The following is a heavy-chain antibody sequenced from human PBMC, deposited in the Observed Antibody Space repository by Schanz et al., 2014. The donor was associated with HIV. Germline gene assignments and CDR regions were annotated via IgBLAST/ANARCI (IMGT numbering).Heavy chain of an antibody. Sequence: EVQLLESGGGLVQPGGSLRLSCAASGFTFSSYAMSWVRQAPGKGLEWVSAISGGGAGTYYADSVKGRLTISRDNSKNTLYLDINSLGAEDTAVYYCARDRLHPGNGMDVWGQGTAVTVSS. CDR2: ISGGGAGT. D-gene: IGHD4-4*01. CDR3: ARDRLHPGNGMDV. V-gene: IGHV3-23*01. CDR1: GFTFSSYA. J-gene: IGHJ6*02.